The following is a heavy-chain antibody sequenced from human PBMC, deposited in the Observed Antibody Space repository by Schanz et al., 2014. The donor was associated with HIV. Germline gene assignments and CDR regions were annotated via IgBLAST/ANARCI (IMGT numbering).Heavy chain of an antibody. CDR1: GLTFRNYW. CDR3: ARDLHDYGDARTDY. V-gene: IGHV3-33*01. D-gene: IGHD4-17*01. CDR2: IWYDGSNK. Sequence: VQLLESGGGLVQPGGSLRLSCAVSGLTFRNYWMAWVRQAPGKGLEWVALIWYDGSNKIYADSVKGRFTISRDNAKNSLHLQMSRLGAEDTAVYYCARDLHDYGDARTDYWGQGTLVTVSS. J-gene: IGHJ4*02.